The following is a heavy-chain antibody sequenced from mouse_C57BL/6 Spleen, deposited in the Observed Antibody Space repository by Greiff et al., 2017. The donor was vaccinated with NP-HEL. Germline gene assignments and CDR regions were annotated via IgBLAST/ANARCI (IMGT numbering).Heavy chain of an antibody. J-gene: IGHJ2*01. CDR3: TTYYYGSSYPSFDY. D-gene: IGHD1-1*01. Sequence: VQLQQSGAELVRPGASVKLSCTASGFNIKNDYMHWVKQRPEQGLEWIGWIDPENGDTEYASKFQGKATITADTSSNTAYLQLSSLTSEDTAVYYCTTYYYGSSYPSFDYWGQGTTLTVSS. CDR1: GFNIKNDY. V-gene: IGHV14-4*01. CDR2: IDPENGDT.